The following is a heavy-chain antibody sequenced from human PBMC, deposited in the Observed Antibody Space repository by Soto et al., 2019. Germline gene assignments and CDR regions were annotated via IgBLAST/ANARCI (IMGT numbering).Heavy chain of an antibody. Sequence: EVQLVESGGALIQPGGSLILSCAASGFTVSNNDISWVRQAPGKGLEWVSLMYSGGSTHYANSVKGRFTISRDGSKNTVYLQMKSLRAEDTAVYYCTQLGAFDVWGQGTMVTVSS. J-gene: IGHJ3*01. CDR2: MYSGGST. V-gene: IGHV3-53*01. D-gene: IGHD3-16*01. CDR3: TQLGAFDV. CDR1: GFTVSNND.